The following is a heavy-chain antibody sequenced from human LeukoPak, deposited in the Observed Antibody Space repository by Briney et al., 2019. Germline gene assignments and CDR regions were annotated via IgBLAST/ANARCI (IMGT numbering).Heavy chain of an antibody. Sequence: GGSLRLSCAASGFTFSSYAMHWVRQAPGKGLEWVAVISYDGSNKYYADSVKGRFTISRDNSKNTLYLQVNSLRAEDTAAYFCAKSGTMGPTRFDWYFDLWGRGTQVIVSS. J-gene: IGHJ2*01. CDR3: AKSGTMGPTRFDWYFDL. D-gene: IGHD1-26*01. CDR2: ISYDGSNK. V-gene: IGHV3-30-3*02. CDR1: GFTFSSYA.